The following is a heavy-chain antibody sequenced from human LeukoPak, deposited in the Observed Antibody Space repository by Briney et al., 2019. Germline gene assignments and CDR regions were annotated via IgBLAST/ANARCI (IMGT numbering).Heavy chain of an antibody. V-gene: IGHV3-66*01. Sequence: GGSLRLSCAASGFTISSNYMSWVRQAPGKGLEWVSVIYIGGSTYYADSVKGRFTISRDNSKNTLYLQMDSLRAEDTAVYYCAGNGGWNYFDYWGQGTLVTVSS. CDR3: AGNGGWNYFDY. D-gene: IGHD6-19*01. CDR1: GFTISSNY. CDR2: IYIGGST. J-gene: IGHJ4*02.